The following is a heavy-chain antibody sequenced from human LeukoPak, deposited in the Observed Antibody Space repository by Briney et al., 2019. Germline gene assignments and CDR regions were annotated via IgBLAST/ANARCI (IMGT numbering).Heavy chain of an antibody. Sequence: GGSLRLSCAASGFTFSSYAMSWVRQAPGKGLEWVSAISGSGGSTYYADSVKGRFTISRDNSKNTLYLQMNSLRAEDTAVYYCANTERRLLVVVATSDYWGQGTLVTVSS. V-gene: IGHV3-23*01. CDR2: ISGSGGST. CDR3: ANTERRLLVVVATSDY. J-gene: IGHJ4*02. D-gene: IGHD2-15*01. CDR1: GFTFSSYA.